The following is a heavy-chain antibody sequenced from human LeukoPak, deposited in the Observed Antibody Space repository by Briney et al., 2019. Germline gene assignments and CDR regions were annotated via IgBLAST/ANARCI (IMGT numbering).Heavy chain of an antibody. V-gene: IGHV4-39*07. J-gene: IGHJ4*02. CDR2: IYYSGST. D-gene: IGHD2-15*01. Sequence: PSETLFLTCTVSGGSISSSSYYWGWIRQPPGKGLEWIGSIYYSGSTNCNPSLKSRVTISVDKSKNQFSLKLSSVTAADTAVYYCARSVVVAATQRMLSDWGQGTLVTVSS. CDR3: ARSVVVAATQRMLSD. CDR1: GGSISSSSYY.